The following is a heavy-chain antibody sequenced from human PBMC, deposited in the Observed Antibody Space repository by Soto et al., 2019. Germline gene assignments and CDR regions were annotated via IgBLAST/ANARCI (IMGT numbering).Heavy chain of an antibody. CDR1: GGTFSSYA. CDR3: ARGAPGSGMDYHHGMDV. Sequence: QVQLVQSGAEVKKPGSSVKVSCKASGGTFSSYALSWVRQAPGQGLEWMGGIIPMYGTGNYAQKFQGRVTITADESTTTAYMELSALRSHDTAVYYCARGAPGSGMDYHHGMDVWGQGTTVIVSS. CDR2: IIPMYGTG. D-gene: IGHD3-10*01. J-gene: IGHJ6*02. V-gene: IGHV1-69*01.